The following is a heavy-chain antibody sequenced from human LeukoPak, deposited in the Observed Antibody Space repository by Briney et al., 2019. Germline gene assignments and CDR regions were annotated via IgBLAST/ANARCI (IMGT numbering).Heavy chain of an antibody. Sequence: ASVKVSCKASGYIFTGYYMHWVRQAPGQGLEWMGWINPNSGGTNCAQKFQGRVTMTRDTSISTAYMELSRLRSDDTAVYYCAREPRAAVADPSGILEWGQGTLVTVSS. CDR1: GYIFTGYY. CDR3: AREPRAAVADPSGILE. CDR2: INPNSGGT. V-gene: IGHV1-2*02. D-gene: IGHD6-19*01. J-gene: IGHJ4*02.